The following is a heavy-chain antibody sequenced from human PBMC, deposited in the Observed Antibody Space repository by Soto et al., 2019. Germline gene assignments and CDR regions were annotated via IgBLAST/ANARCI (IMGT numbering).Heavy chain of an antibody. Sequence: EVVLLESGGGLAQPGGSLRLSCVASGFTFSNYAMNWVRQAPGKGLEWVASISGTAVSTDYADSVKGRFTISRDNSKNTVSLQMDNLRVEDTATYYCVNWNDEDVDWGQGTLVAVSS. J-gene: IGHJ4*01. V-gene: IGHV3-23*01. CDR1: GFTFSNYA. CDR2: ISGTAVST. D-gene: IGHD1-1*01. CDR3: VNWNDEDVD.